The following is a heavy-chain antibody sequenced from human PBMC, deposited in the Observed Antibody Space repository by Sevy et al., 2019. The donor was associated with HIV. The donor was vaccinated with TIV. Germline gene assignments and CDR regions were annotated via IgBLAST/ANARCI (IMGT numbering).Heavy chain of an antibody. J-gene: IGHJ4*02. CDR3: VREGLGGFSYSLDC. CDR2: MKEDGSEK. D-gene: IGHD5-18*01. V-gene: IGHV3-7*01. Sequence: GGSLRLSCAGAGFTFSSYWMSWVRQAPGKGLEWVATMKEDGSEKSYVDSVKGRFTISRDNAKNSLYLQMNSLRVDDTALYYCVREGLGGFSYSLDCWGQGTLVTVSS. CDR1: GFTFSSYW.